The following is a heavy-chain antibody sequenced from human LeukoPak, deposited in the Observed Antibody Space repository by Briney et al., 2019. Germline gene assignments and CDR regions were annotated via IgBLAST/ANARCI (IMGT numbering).Heavy chain of an antibody. D-gene: IGHD3-3*01. J-gene: IGHJ6*02. CDR3: ARDRANAIFGKYYGMDV. V-gene: IGHV4-61*02. CDR2: IYASGST. CDR1: GGSISSGSYY. Sequence: SETLSLTCTVSGGSISSGSYYWIWIRQPAGRGLEWLGRIYASGSTNYNPSLKRRVTISIDTSKNQFSLKLSSVTAADTAVYYCARDRANAIFGKYYGMDVWGQGTTVTVSS.